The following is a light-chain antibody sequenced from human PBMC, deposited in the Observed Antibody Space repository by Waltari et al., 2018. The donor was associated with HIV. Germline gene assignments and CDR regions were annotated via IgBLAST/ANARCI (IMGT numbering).Light chain of an antibody. V-gene: IGLV2-11*01. J-gene: IGLJ2*01. CDR2: DVS. Sequence: QSALTQPRSVSGSPGQSVTISCTGTSSDVCGYNYVSWYQQHPGKAPKLMIYDVSKRPLGVPARFSGSKSGNTASLTISGRQAEDEADYYCCSYAGSYALVVFGGGTKLTVL. CDR3: CSYAGSYALVV. CDR1: SSDVCGYNY.